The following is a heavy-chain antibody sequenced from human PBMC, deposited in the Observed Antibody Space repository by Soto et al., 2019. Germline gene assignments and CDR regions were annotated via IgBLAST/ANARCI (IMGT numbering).Heavy chain of an antibody. D-gene: IGHD2-21*02. J-gene: IGHJ6*02. CDR3: AREETAWPLAYGLDV. CDR1: GFTFSRYE. CDR2: ISTSGSTI. Sequence: GGSLRLSCAASGFTFSRYEMNWVRQAPGKGLEWISYISTSGSTIYYADSVKGRFTISRDNAKNSLYLQMNSLRAEDAAVYYCAREETAWPLAYGLDVWGQGTTVTVSS. V-gene: IGHV3-48*03.